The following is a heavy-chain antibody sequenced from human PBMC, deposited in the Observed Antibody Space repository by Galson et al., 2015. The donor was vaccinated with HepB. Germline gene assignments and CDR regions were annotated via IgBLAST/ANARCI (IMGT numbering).Heavy chain of an antibody. J-gene: IGHJ4*02. Sequence: LSLTCTVSGGSISSYYWNWIRQPPGKGLEWIGYIYYSGSTNYNPSLKSRVTISVDTSKNQFSLKLSSVTAADTAVYYCARGRDSSGYYYEDYWGQGTLVTVSS. CDR1: GGSISSYY. CDR2: IYYSGST. CDR3: ARGRDSSGYYYEDY. D-gene: IGHD3-22*01. V-gene: IGHV4-59*01.